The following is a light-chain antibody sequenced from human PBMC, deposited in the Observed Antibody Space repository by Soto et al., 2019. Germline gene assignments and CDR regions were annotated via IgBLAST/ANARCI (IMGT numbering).Light chain of an antibody. J-gene: IGKJ1*01. CDR3: QQYDSSPRT. Sequence: ENVLTQSPVTLSLSPGERATLSCRASQSVSSYSLAWYQQKPGQAPRLVMYGTSNRATGIPDRFSGSGSGTDFTLTISRLEPEDFAVYYCQQYDSSPRTFGQGTKV. CDR2: GTS. V-gene: IGKV3-20*01. CDR1: QSVSSYS.